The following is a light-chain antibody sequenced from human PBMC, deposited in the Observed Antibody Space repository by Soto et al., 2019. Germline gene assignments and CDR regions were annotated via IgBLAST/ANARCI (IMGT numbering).Light chain of an antibody. Sequence: QSALTQPASVSGSPGQSITISCTGTSSDVGGYNYVSWYQKHPGKAPKLMIYDVNNRPSGVSNRFSGSKSGNTASLTISGLQAEDEADYYCTSYTRSSTYVFGTGTKLTVL. CDR2: DVN. V-gene: IGLV2-14*01. CDR1: SSDVGGYNY. CDR3: TSYTRSSTYV. J-gene: IGLJ1*01.